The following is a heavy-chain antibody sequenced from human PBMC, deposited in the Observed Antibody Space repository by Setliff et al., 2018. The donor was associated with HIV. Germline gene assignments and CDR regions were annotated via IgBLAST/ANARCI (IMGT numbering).Heavy chain of an antibody. CDR2: ISGSGSDT. J-gene: IGHJ4*02. V-gene: IGHV3-23*01. D-gene: IGHD6-19*01. CDR1: GFTFSNYA. Sequence: GGSLRLSCAASGFTFSNYAMTWVRQAPGKGLEWVSAISGSGSDTYYADSVKGRFTISRDNSKNTLYLQMNSLTAEDTALYYCVRDLAGVIAHWGQGTLVTVSS. CDR3: VRDLAGVIAH.